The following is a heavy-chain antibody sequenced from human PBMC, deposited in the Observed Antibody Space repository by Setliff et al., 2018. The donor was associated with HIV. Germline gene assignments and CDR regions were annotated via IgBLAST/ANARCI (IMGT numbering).Heavy chain of an antibody. V-gene: IGHV4-38-2*02. Sequence: PSETLSLTCLVFGYNINDGFHWGWIRQSPRKGLEWLGSIYNSGHAPYNPSRWSRVTMSVDTSKNRFSLRLTSVTAADTAVYYCVRDRSLRFSQSPSLHYFDVWGQGILVTVSS. CDR2: IYNSGHA. CDR3: VRDRSLRFSQSPSLHYFDV. J-gene: IGHJ3*01. CDR1: GYNINDGFH.